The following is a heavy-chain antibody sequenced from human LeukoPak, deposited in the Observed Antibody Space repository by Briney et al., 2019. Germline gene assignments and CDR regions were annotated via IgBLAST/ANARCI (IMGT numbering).Heavy chain of an antibody. CDR3: ARVTYSYGYEGAFDI. Sequence: GASVKVSCKASGYTFTSYGISWVRQAPGQGLEWRGWISAYNGNTNYAQKLQGRVTMTTDTSTSTAYMELRSLRSDDTAVYYCARVTYSYGYEGAFDIWGQGTMVTVSS. CDR1: GYTFTSYG. CDR2: ISAYNGNT. J-gene: IGHJ3*02. D-gene: IGHD5-18*01. V-gene: IGHV1-18*04.